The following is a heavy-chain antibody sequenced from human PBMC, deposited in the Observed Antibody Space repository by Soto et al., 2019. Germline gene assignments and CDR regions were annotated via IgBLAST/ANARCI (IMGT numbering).Heavy chain of an antibody. J-gene: IGHJ4*02. CDR2: ISAYNGNT. V-gene: IGHV1-18*01. D-gene: IGHD5-12*01. CDR1: GYTFTSYG. CDR3: VRVVAIPGYPDN. Sequence: ASVKVSCKASGYTFTSYGISWVRQAPGQGLEWMGWISAYNGNTNYAQKLQGRVTMATYTSTSTAYMELSSLRSDDTAIYYCVRVVAIPGYPDNWGQGTLVTVSS.